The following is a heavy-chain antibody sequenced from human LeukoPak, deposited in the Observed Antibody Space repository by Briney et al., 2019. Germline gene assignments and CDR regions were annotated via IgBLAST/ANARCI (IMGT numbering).Heavy chain of an antibody. Sequence: NSSETLSLTCTVSGGSISSYYWGWIRQPPGKGLEWIGSIYYSGSTYYNPSLKSRVTISVDTSKNQFSLKLSSVTAADTAVYYCARTDTMVRGVIKDSWGQGTLVTVSS. V-gene: IGHV4-39*01. J-gene: IGHJ4*02. CDR3: ARTDTMVRGVIKDS. CDR1: GGSISSYY. CDR2: IYYSGST. D-gene: IGHD3-10*01.